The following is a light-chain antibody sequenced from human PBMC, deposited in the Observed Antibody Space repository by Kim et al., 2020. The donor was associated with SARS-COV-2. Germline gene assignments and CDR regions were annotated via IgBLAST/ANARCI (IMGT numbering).Light chain of an antibody. V-gene: IGKV3-20*01. J-gene: IGKJ5*01. CDR2: GAS. CDR3: QQYGSSRT. Sequence: LSPGERATLSCRASQSDSSSYLAWYQQKPGQAPRLLIYGASSRATGIPDRFSGSGSGTDFTLTISRLEPEDFAVYYCQQYGSSRTFGQGTRLEIK. CDR1: QSDSSSY.